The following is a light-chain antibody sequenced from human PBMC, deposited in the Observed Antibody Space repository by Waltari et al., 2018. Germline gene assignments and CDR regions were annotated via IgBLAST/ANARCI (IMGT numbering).Light chain of an antibody. CDR3: ASHTSISSKWV. J-gene: IGLJ3*02. CDR1: SSDIGAYDY. Sequence: QSALTQPASVSGSPGQSITISCTGTSSDIGAYDYVSWYQQHPGKAPKLMIYEVDNRPSGVCSRFSASKSGNTASLTISGLQAEDEADYYCASHTSISSKWVFGGGTKLTVL. V-gene: IGLV2-14*01. CDR2: EVD.